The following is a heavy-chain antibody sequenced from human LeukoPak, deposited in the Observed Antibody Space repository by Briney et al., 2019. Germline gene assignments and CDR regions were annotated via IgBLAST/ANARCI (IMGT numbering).Heavy chain of an antibody. D-gene: IGHD1-26*01. CDR2: ISGSGGST. Sequence: GGSLRLSCAASGLTFSSYGMSWVRQAPGKGLEWVSAISGSGGSTYYADSVKGRFTISRDNSKNTLYLQMNSLRAEDTAVYYXXNRVSQYSGSYQSDYWGQGTLVTVSS. V-gene: IGHV3-23*01. CDR1: GLTFSSYG. J-gene: IGHJ4*02. CDR3: XNRVSQYSGSYQSDY.